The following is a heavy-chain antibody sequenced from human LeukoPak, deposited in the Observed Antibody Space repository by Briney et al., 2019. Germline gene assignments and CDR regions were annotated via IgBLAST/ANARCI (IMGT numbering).Heavy chain of an antibody. CDR3: ARGSDIAALEY. V-gene: IGHV4-61*02. J-gene: IGHJ4*02. Sequence: PSETLSLTCTVSGGSISSGSYYWSWIRQPAGKGLEWIGRISTSWTTNYNPSLESRVTISIDTSKNQFSLKMSSVTAADTAVYYCARGSDIAALEYWGQGTLVTVSS. CDR1: GGSISSGSYY. D-gene: IGHD6-13*01. CDR2: ISTSWTT.